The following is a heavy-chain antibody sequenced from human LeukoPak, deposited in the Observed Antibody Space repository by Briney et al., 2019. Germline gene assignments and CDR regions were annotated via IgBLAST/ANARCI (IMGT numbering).Heavy chain of an antibody. CDR1: GYTFTSCY. J-gene: IGHJ4*02. CDR3: ARAAGDTYGYRYFFDY. D-gene: IGHD5-18*01. Sequence: ASVKVSCKASGYTFTSCYIHWVRQAPGQGLEWMGLINPNGGSTSYAQQFQGRVTMTRDTSTSTVYMELSSLRSEDTAVYYCARAAGDTYGYRYFFDYWDQGTLVTVSS. V-gene: IGHV1-46*01. CDR2: INPNGGST.